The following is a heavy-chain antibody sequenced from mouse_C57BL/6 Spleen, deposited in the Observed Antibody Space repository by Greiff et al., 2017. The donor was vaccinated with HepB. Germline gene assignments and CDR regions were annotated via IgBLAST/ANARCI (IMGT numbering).Heavy chain of an antibody. D-gene: IGHD2-4*01. J-gene: IGHJ3*01. CDR2: ISYDGSN. CDR1: GYSITSGYY. CDR3: ARDYYDYDGGAWFAY. V-gene: IGHV3-6*01. Sequence: EVQLVESGPGLVKPSQSLSLTCSVTGYSITSGYYWNWIRQFPGNKLEWMGYISYDGSNNYNPSLKNRISITRDTSKNQFFLKLNSVTTEDTATYDCARDYYDYDGGAWFAYWGQGTLVTVSA.